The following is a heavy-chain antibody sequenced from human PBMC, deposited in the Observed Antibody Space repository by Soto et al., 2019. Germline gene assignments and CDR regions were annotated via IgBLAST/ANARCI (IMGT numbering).Heavy chain of an antibody. V-gene: IGHV1-8*01. J-gene: IGHJ6*03. CDR2: MNPNSGNT. CDR3: ARGPGYSSGWAIYYYYYYMDV. Sequence: ASVKVSCKASGYTFTSYDINWVRQATGQGLEWMGWMNPNSGNTGYAQKLQGRVTMTRNTSISTAYMELSSLRSEDTAVYYCARGPGYSSGWAIYYYYYYMDVWGKGTTVTVSS. CDR1: GYTFTSYD. D-gene: IGHD6-19*01.